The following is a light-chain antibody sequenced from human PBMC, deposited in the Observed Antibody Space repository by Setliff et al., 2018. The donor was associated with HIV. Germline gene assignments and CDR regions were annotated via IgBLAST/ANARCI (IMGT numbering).Light chain of an antibody. CDR1: SSDVGTYNY. Sequence: QSALTQPASVSGSPGQSITISCTGTSSDVGTYNYVSWYQQHPGKAPKLMIYEVSNRPPGVSNRFSGSKSGNTASLTISGLQAEDEADYYCSSYTSNNLYVFGTGTKVTVL. V-gene: IGLV2-14*01. J-gene: IGLJ1*01. CDR3: SSYTSNNLYV. CDR2: EVS.